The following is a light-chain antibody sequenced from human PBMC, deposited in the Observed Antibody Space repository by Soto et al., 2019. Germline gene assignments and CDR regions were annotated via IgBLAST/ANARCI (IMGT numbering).Light chain of an antibody. Sequence: EIVMTQSPATLSVSPGERATLSCRASQSVSGNLAWYQQKPGQAPRLLIFGASSRATGIPARFSGSGSGTEFTLTISSLQSEDFAVYYCQQYNNWPPLTFGGGTKVEIK. CDR1: QSVSGN. V-gene: IGKV3-15*01. CDR2: GAS. CDR3: QQYNNWPPLT. J-gene: IGKJ4*01.